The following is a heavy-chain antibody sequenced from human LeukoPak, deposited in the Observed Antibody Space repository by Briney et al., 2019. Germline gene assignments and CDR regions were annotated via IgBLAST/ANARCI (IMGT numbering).Heavy chain of an antibody. J-gene: IGHJ5*02. Sequence: GESLKISCKGSGYTFIDYSIAWVRQMPGKGLEWMGFIHPADSHTTYSPSFQGQVTFSADKSTNTAYLQWSSLKASDTAIYYCVRFALTSSLDHWGQGTLVTVSS. V-gene: IGHV5-51*01. D-gene: IGHD6-13*01. CDR1: GYTFIDYS. CDR3: VRFALTSSLDH. CDR2: IHPADSHT.